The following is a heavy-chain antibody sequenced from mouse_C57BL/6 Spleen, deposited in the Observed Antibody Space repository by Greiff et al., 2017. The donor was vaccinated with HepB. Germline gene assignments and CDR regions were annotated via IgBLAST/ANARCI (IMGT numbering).Heavy chain of an antibody. CDR1: GYAFSSSW. D-gene: IGHD2-4*01. CDR2: IYPGDGDT. J-gene: IGHJ2*01. CDR3: ASLYDYDEGY. Sequence: VQLQQSRPELVKPGASVKISCKASGYAFSSSWMNWVKQRPGKGLEWIGRIYPGDGDTNYNGKFKGKATLTADKSSSTAYMQLSSLTSEDSAVYFCASLYDYDEGYWGQGTTLTVSS. V-gene: IGHV1-82*01.